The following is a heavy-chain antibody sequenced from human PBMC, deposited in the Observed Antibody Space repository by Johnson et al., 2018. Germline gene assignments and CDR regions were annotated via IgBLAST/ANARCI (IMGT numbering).Heavy chain of an antibody. CDR3: ARDPHRDGYNYGAFDI. CDR1: GVTVSSNY. Sequence: VQLVESGGGLIQXGGSLRLSCAASGVTVSSNYMSWVRQAPGKGLEWVSVIYRGGSTYYADSVKGRFTISSDNSKNQLFLQMNSLRAEDTAGYYCARDPHRDGYNYGAFDIWGQGTMVTVSS. D-gene: IGHD5-24*01. J-gene: IGHJ3*02. V-gene: IGHV3-53*01. CDR2: IYRGGST.